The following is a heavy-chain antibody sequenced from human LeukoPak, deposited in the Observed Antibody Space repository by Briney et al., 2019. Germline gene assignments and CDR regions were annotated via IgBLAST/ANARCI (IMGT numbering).Heavy chain of an antibody. V-gene: IGHV3-43*02. J-gene: IGHJ4*02. D-gene: IGHD3-22*01. Sequence: PEGSLRLSCAASGFTFDDYAMHWVRQAPGKGLEWVSLISGDGGSAYYADSVKGRFTVSRDNSKNSLYLQMNSLRTEDTALYYCAKDGGYDSSGYPDYWGQGTLVTVSS. CDR1: GFTFDDYA. CDR3: AKDGGYDSSGYPDY. CDR2: ISGDGGSA.